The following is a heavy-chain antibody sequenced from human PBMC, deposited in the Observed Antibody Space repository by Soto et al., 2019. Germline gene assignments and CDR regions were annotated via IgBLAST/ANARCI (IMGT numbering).Heavy chain of an antibody. D-gene: IGHD6-13*01. CDR3: ASLPIAAAGRGNYYYGMDV. CDR2: ISSSSSYI. V-gene: IGHV3-21*01. Sequence: EVQLVESGGGLVKPGGSLRLSCAVSGFTFSSYSMNWVRQAPGKGLEWVSSISSSSSYIYYADSVKGRFTISRDNAKNSLYLQMNSLRAEDTAVYYCASLPIAAAGRGNYYYGMDVWGQGTTVTVSS. J-gene: IGHJ6*02. CDR1: GFTFSSYS.